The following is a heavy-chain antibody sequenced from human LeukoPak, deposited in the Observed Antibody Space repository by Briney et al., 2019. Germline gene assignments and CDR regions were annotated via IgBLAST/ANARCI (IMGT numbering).Heavy chain of an antibody. CDR3: ARDNPTLGDYGVHFWDY. CDR2: IKQDGSEK. V-gene: IGHV3-7*01. D-gene: IGHD3-3*02. J-gene: IGHJ4*02. CDR1: GFTFSSYW. Sequence: GGSLRLSCAASGFTFSSYWMSWVRQAPGKGLEWVANIKQDGSEKYYVDSVKGRFTISRDNAKNSLYLQMNSLRAEDTAVYYCARDNPTLGDYGVHFWDYWGQGTLVTVSS.